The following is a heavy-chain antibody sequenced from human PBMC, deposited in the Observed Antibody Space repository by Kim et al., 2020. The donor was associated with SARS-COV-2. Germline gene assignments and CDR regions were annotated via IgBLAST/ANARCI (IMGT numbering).Heavy chain of an antibody. J-gene: IGHJ6*02. CDR1: GYDFSNYW. V-gene: IGHV5-10-1*01. D-gene: IGHD3-16*01. CDR2: IDPKDSHT. Sequence: GESLKISCKTSGYDFSNYWITWVRQMPGKGLEWMGRIDPKDSHTYYSPSFQGHVTFSVDKAISTAYIHWSSLQASDTAMYFCARLIFDTSRQDVWGQGTTVTVSS. CDR3: ARLIFDTSRQDV.